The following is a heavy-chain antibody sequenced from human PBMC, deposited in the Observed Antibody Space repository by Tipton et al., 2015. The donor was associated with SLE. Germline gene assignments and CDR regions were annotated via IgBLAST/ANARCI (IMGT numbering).Heavy chain of an antibody. CDR2: ISAYNGNT. V-gene: IGHV1-18*01. Sequence: QLVQSGAEVKKPGASVKVSCKASGYTFTNYDISWVRQAPGQGLEWMGWISAYNGNTIYAQKLQGRLTMTIDTSTSTAYMELRGLRSDDTAVYYCARRDSMIVVVPDYWGQGTLVTVSS. J-gene: IGHJ4*02. D-gene: IGHD3-22*01. CDR3: ARRDSMIVVVPDY. CDR1: GYTFTNYD.